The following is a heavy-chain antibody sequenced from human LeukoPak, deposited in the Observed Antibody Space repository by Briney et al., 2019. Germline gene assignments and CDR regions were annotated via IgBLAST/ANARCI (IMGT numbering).Heavy chain of an antibody. CDR3: ARDRALFLSYYGMDV. V-gene: IGHV3-33*01. CDR2: IWYDGSNK. J-gene: IGHJ6*04. CDR1: GFTFSSYG. Sequence: PGRSLRLSCAASGFTFSSYGMHWVRQAPGKGLERVAVIWYDGSNKYYADSVKGRFTISRDNSKNTLYLQMNSLRAEDTAVYYCARDRALFLSYYGMDVWGKGTTVTVSS.